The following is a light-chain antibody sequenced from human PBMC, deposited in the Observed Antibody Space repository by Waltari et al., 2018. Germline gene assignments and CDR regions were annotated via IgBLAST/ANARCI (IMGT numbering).Light chain of an antibody. V-gene: IGKV1-5*03. CDR1: QGISSW. Sequence: DIQMTQSPSPLSASVGDRVTINCRASQGISSWLAWLQQKPGKAPKLLIYKAANFQNGVPSRFSGSGSGTDFTLTISSLQPEDFATYYCQQYNSAPYSFGQGTKVEIK. J-gene: IGKJ2*03. CDR3: QQYNSAPYS. CDR2: KAA.